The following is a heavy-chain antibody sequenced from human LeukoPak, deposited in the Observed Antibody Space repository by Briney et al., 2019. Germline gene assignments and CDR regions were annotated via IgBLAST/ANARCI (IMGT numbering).Heavy chain of an antibody. J-gene: IGHJ4*02. CDR1: GLTVSSNY. CDR2: IYSGGST. V-gene: IGHV3-53*01. Sequence: PGGSLRLSCAASGLTVSSNYMSWVSQAPGKGLEWVSVIYSGGSTYYADSVKGRFTISRDNSKNTLYLQMNSLRAEDTAVYYCARGSLLWLPLDYWGQGTLVTVSS. D-gene: IGHD6-19*01. CDR3: ARGSLLWLPLDY.